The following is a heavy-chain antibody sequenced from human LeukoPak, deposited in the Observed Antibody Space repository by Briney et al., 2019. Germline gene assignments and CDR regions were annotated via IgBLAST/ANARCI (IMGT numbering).Heavy chain of an antibody. CDR1: GFAFSNYG. CDR3: ARDRNYDFWSGYSTKASGYFQN. D-gene: IGHD3-3*01. CDR2: MQYDGSVE. Sequence: GGSLRLSCVASGFAFSNYGTHWVRQAPGKGLEWVTFMQYDGSVEFYADSVKGRFTISRDNSKNTLYLQMNSLRAEDTAVYYCARDRNYDFWSGYSTKASGYFQNWGQGTLVTVSS. J-gene: IGHJ1*01. V-gene: IGHV3-30*02.